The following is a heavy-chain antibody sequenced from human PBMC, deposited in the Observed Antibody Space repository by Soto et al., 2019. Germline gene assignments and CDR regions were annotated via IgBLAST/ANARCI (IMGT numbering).Heavy chain of an antibody. D-gene: IGHD6-19*01. J-gene: IGHJ4*02. CDR1: GFTFDSYA. CDR3: VKDIHEQWLVAHFEY. Sequence: EVQLVESGGGSVQPGRSLRLSCVASGFTFDSYAMHWVRQVPGKGLEWVSGISWNRGSIGYEDSVKGRFTISRDNAQKSLYLEMNSLRVEDTAFYYCVKDIHEQWLVAHFEYWGQGALVTVSS. CDR2: ISWNRGSI. V-gene: IGHV3-9*01.